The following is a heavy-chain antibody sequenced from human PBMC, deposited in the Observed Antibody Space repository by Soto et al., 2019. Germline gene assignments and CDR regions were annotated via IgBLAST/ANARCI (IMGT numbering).Heavy chain of an antibody. D-gene: IGHD3-10*01. J-gene: IGHJ6*02. CDR2: IYYSGST. V-gene: IGHV4-61*01. CDR3: ARDQNYYGSGSGDYYYYGMDV. Sequence: QVQLQESGPGLVKPSETLSLTCTVSGGSVSSGSYYWSWIRQPPGKGLEWIGYIYYSGSTNYNPSLKSRVTKSVDTSKNQFSLKLSSVTAADTAVYYCARDQNYYGSGSGDYYYYGMDVWGQGTTVTVSS. CDR1: GGSVSSGSYY.